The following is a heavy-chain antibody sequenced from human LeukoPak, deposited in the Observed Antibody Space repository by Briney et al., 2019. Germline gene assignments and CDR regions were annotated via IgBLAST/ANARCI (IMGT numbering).Heavy chain of an antibody. CDR3: ARALEITIFGVARGY. CDR1: GGSFSGYY. D-gene: IGHD3-3*01. Sequence: SETLSLTCAVYGGSFSGYYWSWIRQPPGKGLEWIGEINHSGSTNYNPSLKSRVTISVDTSKNQFSLKLSSVTAADTAVYYCARALEITIFGVARGYWGQGTLVTVSS. CDR2: INHSGST. V-gene: IGHV4-34*01. J-gene: IGHJ4*02.